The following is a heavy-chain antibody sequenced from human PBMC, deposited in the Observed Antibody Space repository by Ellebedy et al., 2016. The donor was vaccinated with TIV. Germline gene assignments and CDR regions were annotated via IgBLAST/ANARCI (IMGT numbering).Heavy chain of an antibody. CDR1: GFTFSDYY. V-gene: IGHV3-11*01. D-gene: IGHD1-26*01. CDR2: ISTSGYTI. J-gene: IGHJ4*02. CDR3: AKGGHLDY. Sequence: GESLKISXAASGFTFSDYYMSWIRQAPGKGLEWVSYISTSGYTIYYADSVKGRFTISRDNAKNSVYLQMKSLRAEDTALYYCAKGGHLDYWGQGTQVTVSS.